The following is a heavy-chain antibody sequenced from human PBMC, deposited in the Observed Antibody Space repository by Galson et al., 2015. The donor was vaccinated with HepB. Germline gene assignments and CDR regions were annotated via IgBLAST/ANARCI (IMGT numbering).Heavy chain of an antibody. D-gene: IGHD1-1*01. CDR2: IIPIFGTA. CDR1: GGTFSSYA. J-gene: IGHJ6*02. CDR3: ARPKLERTYGMDV. V-gene: IGHV1-69*13. Sequence: SVKVSCKASGGTFSSYAISWVRQAPGQGLEWMGGIIPIFGTANYAQKFQGRVTITADESTSTAYMELSSLRSEDTAVYYCARPKLERTYGMDVWGQGTTVTVPS.